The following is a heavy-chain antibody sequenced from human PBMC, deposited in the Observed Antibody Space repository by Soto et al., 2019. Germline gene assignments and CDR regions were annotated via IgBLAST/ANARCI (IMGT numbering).Heavy chain of an antibody. CDR2: ISYDGSNK. CDR1: GFTFSNHG. J-gene: IGHJ5*02. CDR3: AKHHLPTTVTTPWFDP. D-gene: IGHD4-17*01. Sequence: QVQLVGSGGGVVQPGRSLRLSCAASGFTFSNHGMHWVRQAPGKGLEWVAVISYDGSNKYYADSVKGRFTISRDNSENTLYLQMDSLRAEDTAVYYCAKHHLPTTVTTPWFDPWGQGTRVTVSS. V-gene: IGHV3-30*18.